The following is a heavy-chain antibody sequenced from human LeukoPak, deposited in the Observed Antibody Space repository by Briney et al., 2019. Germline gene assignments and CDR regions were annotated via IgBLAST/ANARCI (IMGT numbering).Heavy chain of an antibody. D-gene: IGHD4-23*01. CDR1: GGTFSRYS. V-gene: IGHV1-69*13. Sequence: SVKVSCKASGGTFSRYSISWVRQAPGQGLEWMGGTTPIVGATDSAQKFQGRVTISRDESTSTANMELSSLRPDDTAVYYCARGRVMNDYGGNILEYWGQGTLVTASS. CDR2: TTPIVGAT. CDR3: ARGRVMNDYGGNILEY. J-gene: IGHJ4*02.